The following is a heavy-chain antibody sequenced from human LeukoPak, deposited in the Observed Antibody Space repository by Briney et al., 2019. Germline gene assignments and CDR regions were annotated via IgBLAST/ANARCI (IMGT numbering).Heavy chain of an antibody. CDR1: GFTFSSYS. CDR3: ARSSAVAGSMWFWSVWFDP. D-gene: IGHD6-19*01. Sequence: GGSLRLSCAASGFTFSSYSMNWVRQAPGKGLEWVSSISSSSSYIYYADSVKGRFTISRDNAKNSLYLQMNSLRAEDTAVYYCARSSAVAGSMWFWSVWFDPWGQGTLVTVSS. V-gene: IGHV3-21*01. J-gene: IGHJ5*02. CDR2: ISSSSSYI.